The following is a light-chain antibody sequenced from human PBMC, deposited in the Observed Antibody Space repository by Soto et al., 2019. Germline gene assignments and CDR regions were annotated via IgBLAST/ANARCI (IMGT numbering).Light chain of an antibody. J-gene: IGKJ1*01. CDR1: KSIKTW. V-gene: IGKV1-5*01. CDR3: QQYESYSWT. CDR2: DAS. Sequence: QMNHSISALSGSLGDSVIITCRASKSIKTWLAWYQRKPGRAPNLLIYDASSLQSGVPSRFSGSGSGTEFTLTISSLQPDDSATYYCQQYESYSWTFGHGAKV.